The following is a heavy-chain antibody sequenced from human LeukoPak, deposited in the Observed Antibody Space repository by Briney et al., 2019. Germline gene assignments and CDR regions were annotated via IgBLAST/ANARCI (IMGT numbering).Heavy chain of an antibody. CDR1: GFTFSTYW. D-gene: IGHD6-13*01. CDR3: ARDSAGNDY. V-gene: IGHV3-7*01. Sequence: GGSLRLSCAASGFTFSTYWMSWVRQAPGKGLEWVANIKQDGSEKYYVGSVKGRFTISRDNAKNSLYLQMNSLRAEDTAMYCCARDSAGNDYWGQGTLVTVSS. CDR2: IKQDGSEK. J-gene: IGHJ4*02.